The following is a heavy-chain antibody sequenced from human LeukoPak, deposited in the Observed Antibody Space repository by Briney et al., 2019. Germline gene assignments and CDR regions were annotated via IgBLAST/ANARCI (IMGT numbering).Heavy chain of an antibody. CDR3: ASYGDIVVVPAARAVHAFDI. CDR1: NGPITSTKW. CDR2: IYHSGST. V-gene: IGHV4-4*02. Sequence: SGTLSLTCTVSNGPITSTKWWSWVRQPPGKGLEWIGEIYHSGSTNYNPSLKSRVTISVDKSKNQFSLKLSSVTAADTAVYYCASYGDIVVVPAARAVHAFDIWGQGTMVTVSS. D-gene: IGHD2-2*01. J-gene: IGHJ3*02.